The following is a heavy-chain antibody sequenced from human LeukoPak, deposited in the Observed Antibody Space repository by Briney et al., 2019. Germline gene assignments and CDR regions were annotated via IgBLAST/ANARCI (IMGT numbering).Heavy chain of an antibody. CDR3: ARGIGAGKYGLEEIYYFDY. D-gene: IGHD3-16*01. J-gene: IGHJ4*02. Sequence: KSSETLSLTCTVSGGSISSYYWSWIRQPPGKGLEWIGYIYYSGSTNYNPSLKSRVTISVDTSKNQFSLKLSSVTAADTAVYYCARGIGAGKYGLEEIYYFDYWGQGTLVTVSS. V-gene: IGHV4-59*01. CDR2: IYYSGST. CDR1: GGSISSYY.